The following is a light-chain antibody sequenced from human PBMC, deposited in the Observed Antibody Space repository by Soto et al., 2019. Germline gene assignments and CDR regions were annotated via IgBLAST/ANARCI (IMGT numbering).Light chain of an antibody. J-gene: IGLJ1*01. CDR2: EAT. CDR3: CSYAGSSTYV. V-gene: IGLV2-23*01. CDR1: SSDVVSYNL. Sequence: QSALTQPASVSGSPGQSITISCTGTSSDVVSYNLVSWYQQHPGKATKLMIYEATKRPSGISTRFSGSKSGNTASLTISGLQAEDEADYYCCSYAGSSTYVFGLGTKLTVL.